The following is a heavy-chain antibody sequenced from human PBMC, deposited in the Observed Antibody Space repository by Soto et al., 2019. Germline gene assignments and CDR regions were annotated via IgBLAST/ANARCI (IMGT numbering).Heavy chain of an antibody. CDR3: ARVGPWVPYYYDSSPYTFENGFDP. V-gene: IGHV4-38-2*01. Sequence: ATETLSLTSDVSGYSISSGYYWGWLRQPPGKGPEGIGSIYHGGSTYYNPSLNSRVTLSIDMTNNHVSLILNSVTAADTAVYYGARVGPWVPYYYDSSPYTFENGFDPWGQGTLVTVSS. J-gene: IGHJ5*02. CDR1: GYSISSGYY. D-gene: IGHD3-22*01. CDR2: IYHGGST.